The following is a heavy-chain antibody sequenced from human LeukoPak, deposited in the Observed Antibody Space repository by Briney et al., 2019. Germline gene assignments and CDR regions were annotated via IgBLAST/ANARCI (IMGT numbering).Heavy chain of an antibody. CDR3: ATQHIVVVPAAIVELDY. D-gene: IGHD2-2*01. Sequence: GGSLRLSCAASGFTFSSYSMNWVRQAPGKGLEWVSSISSSSSYIYYADSVKGRFTISRDNAKNSLYLRMNSLRAEDTAVYYCATQHIVVVPAAIVELDYWGQGTLVTVSS. CDR2: ISSSSSYI. V-gene: IGHV3-21*01. J-gene: IGHJ4*02. CDR1: GFTFSSYS.